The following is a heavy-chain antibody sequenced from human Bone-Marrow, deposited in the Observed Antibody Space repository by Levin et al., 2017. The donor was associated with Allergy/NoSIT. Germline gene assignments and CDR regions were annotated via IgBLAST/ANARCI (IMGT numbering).Heavy chain of an antibody. J-gene: IGHJ4*02. CDR1: TFTFSNHW. V-gene: IGHV3-7*04. CDR2: IKQDGSEI. CDR3: ARGAGWVFDY. D-gene: IGHD3-16*01. Sequence: GESLKISCAASTFTFSNHWMHWVRQAPGKGLEWVATIKQDGSEIHYVDSVKGRFTISRDNAKNSLFLQMNSLRVEDTAVYYCARGAGWVFDYWGQGTLVTVSS.